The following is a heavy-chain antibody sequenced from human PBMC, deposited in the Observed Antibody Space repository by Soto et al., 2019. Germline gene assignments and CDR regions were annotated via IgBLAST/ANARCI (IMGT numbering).Heavy chain of an antibody. CDR3: AKDSRFWSGNTGGYFDY. J-gene: IGHJ4*02. Sequence: PGGSLRLSCAASGFSFSSYSMSWVRQAPGKGLECVSSISGSGARTYYADSVKGRFTISRDNSNNTLYLQVNSLRAEDTAVYYCAKDSRFWSGNTGGYFDYWGQGTLVTVSS. V-gene: IGHV3-23*01. CDR1: GFSFSSYS. CDR2: ISGSGART. D-gene: IGHD3-3*01.